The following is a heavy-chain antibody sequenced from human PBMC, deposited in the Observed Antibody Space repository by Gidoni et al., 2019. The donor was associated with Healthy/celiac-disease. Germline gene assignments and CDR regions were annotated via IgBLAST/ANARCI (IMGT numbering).Heavy chain of an antibody. Sequence: QVQLVHSGAEVKKPGSSLQVSCTASAGTFSSYAISWVRQPPGQGFAWMGGIIPIFGTANYAQKFQGRVTITADESTSTAYMELSSLRSEDTAVYYCARGTSRDGYNPGYWGQGTLVTVSS. D-gene: IGHD5-12*01. CDR1: AGTFSSYA. CDR2: IIPIFGTA. CDR3: ARGTSRDGYNPGY. J-gene: IGHJ4*02. V-gene: IGHV1-69*01.